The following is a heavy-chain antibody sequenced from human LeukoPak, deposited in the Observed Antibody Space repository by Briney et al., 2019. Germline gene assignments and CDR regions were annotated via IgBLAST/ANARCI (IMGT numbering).Heavy chain of an antibody. D-gene: IGHD6-6*01. CDR1: GYTFTSYY. Sequence: ASVKVSCKASGYTFTSYYMHWVRQAPGQGLEWMGIINPSGGSTSYAQKFQGRVTMTRDMSTSTVYMELSSLRSEDTAVYYCAGAARPNWYDPWGHGTLVTVSS. CDR2: INPSGGST. CDR3: AGAARPNWYDP. V-gene: IGHV1-46*01. J-gene: IGHJ5*02.